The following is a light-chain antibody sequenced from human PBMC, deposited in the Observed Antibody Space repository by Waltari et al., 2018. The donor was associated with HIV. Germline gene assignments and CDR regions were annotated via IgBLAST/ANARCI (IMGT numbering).Light chain of an antibody. Sequence: SYELTQPPSVSVSPGQTATITCSGDALPKQYAYWYQQKPGQAPVLGIYKDSERPSGTPERFSGSSSGTTVTLTISGVQAEDEADYHCQSVDSSGSIWVFGGGTKLTVL. CDR3: QSVDSSGSIWV. CDR1: ALPKQY. CDR2: KDS. J-gene: IGLJ3*02. V-gene: IGLV3-25*03.